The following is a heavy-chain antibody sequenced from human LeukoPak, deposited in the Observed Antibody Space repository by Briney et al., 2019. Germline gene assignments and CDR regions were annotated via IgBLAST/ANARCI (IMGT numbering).Heavy chain of an antibody. Sequence: PGGSLRLSCEASGFTFSSYEMNWVRQAPGKGLEWVSCISSSSTTEYYADSVKGRFTISRDNAKNSLFLQLNSLRAEDTAVYYCTSGTQSDYWGQGTLVTVSS. CDR1: GFTFSSYE. D-gene: IGHD1-14*01. CDR3: TSGTQSDY. CDR2: ISSSSTTE. J-gene: IGHJ4*02. V-gene: IGHV3-48*03.